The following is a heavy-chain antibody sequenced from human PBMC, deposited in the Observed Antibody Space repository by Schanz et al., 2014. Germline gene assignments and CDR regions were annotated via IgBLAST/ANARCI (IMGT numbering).Heavy chain of an antibody. CDR2: ISGSGGST. Sequence: EVQVVESGGALVQPGGSLRLSCSASGFTFSSYTMNWVRQAPGKGLEWVSAISGSGGSTVYADSVKGRFTISRDNSKNTLYLEMNSLRAEDTAVYFCARDRAAGYYDSGMSYYYYGMDVWGQGTTVTVSS. V-gene: IGHV3-23*04. D-gene: IGHD3-10*01. CDR3: ARDRAAGYYDSGMSYYYYGMDV. CDR1: GFTFSSYT. J-gene: IGHJ6*02.